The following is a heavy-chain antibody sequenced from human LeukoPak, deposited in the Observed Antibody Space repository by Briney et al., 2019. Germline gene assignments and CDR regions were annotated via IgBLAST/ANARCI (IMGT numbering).Heavy chain of an antibody. CDR1: GFTFSNYA. CDR2: IKQDASQE. J-gene: IGHJ4*02. D-gene: IGHD3-3*01. Sequence: GGSLRLSCAASGFTFSNYAMSWVRQAPGKGPEWVAHIKQDASQEDHVDSVKGRFTISRDNAKNSLYLQMNSLRAEDTAVYYCARGVVYPTWSGPHWSDYWGQGTLVTVSS. V-gene: IGHV3-7*01. CDR3: ARGVVYPTWSGPHWSDY.